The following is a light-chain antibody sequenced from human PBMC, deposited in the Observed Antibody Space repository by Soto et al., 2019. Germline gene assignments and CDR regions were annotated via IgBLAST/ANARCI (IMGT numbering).Light chain of an antibody. CDR3: AAWDDSLSGYWV. V-gene: IGLV1-47*02. CDR1: SSNIGSNY. Sequence: QSVLTQPPSASGTPGQRVTIPCSGSSSNIGSNYVYWYQQFPGTAPKLLIYSNNQRPSGVPDRFSGSKSGTSASLAISGLRSEDEAEYFCAAWDDSLSGYWVFGGGTKLTVL. J-gene: IGLJ3*02. CDR2: SNN.